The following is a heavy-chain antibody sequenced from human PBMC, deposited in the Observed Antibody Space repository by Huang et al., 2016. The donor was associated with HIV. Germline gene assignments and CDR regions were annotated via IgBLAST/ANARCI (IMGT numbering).Heavy chain of an antibody. V-gene: IGHV1-18*04. CDR2: ISTNNGDT. CDR1: DYTFTSYG. D-gene: IGHD3-22*01. Sequence: QVQLVQSGGEVKKPGASVKVSCKASDYTFTSYGISWVRQAPGQWVEWRGWISTNNGDTNYAQKFQGRVTMTTDTSTSTAYMELRSLRSDDTAVYYCGGSSGYWSFDYWGQGTLVTVSS. CDR3: GGSSGYWSFDY. J-gene: IGHJ4*02.